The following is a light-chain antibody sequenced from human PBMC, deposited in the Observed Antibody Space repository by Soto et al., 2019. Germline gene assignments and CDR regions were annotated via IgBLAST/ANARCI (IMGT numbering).Light chain of an antibody. J-gene: IGLJ2*01. CDR1: SSNIGGNT. CDR3: AAWDDSLNVVL. Sequence: QSVLTQPPSASGTPGQRVTISCSGSSSNIGGNTVNWYQQLPGTAPKLLIYDNNQRPSGVPDRFSGSKSGTSASLAIRGLQSEDEADYICAAWDDSLNVVLFGGGTKLTV. CDR2: DNN. V-gene: IGLV1-44*01.